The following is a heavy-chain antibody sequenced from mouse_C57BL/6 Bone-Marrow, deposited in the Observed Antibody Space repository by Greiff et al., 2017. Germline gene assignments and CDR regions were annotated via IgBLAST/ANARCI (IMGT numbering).Heavy chain of an antibody. D-gene: IGHD2-2*01. CDR3: ASGISTMVNP. CDR2: ISYDGSN. Sequence: ESGPGLVKPSQSLSLTCSVTGYSITSGYYWNWIRQFPGNKLEWMGYISYDGSNNYNPSIKNQISITRDTSTNQFFLKLNSVTTEDTATYYCASGISTMVNPWGQGTLVTVSA. V-gene: IGHV3-6*01. J-gene: IGHJ3*02. CDR1: GYSITSGYY.